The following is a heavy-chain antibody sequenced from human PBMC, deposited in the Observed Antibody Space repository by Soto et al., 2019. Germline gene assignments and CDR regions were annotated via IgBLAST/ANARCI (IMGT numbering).Heavy chain of an antibody. CDR3: ASDYNAYQRQHVFDI. V-gene: IGHV1-46*02. J-gene: IGHJ3*02. CDR1: GYSFKSYD. CDR2: INPSGAST. D-gene: IGHD3-10*01. Sequence: QVQLVQSGAEVKKPGASVKVACEASGYSFKSYDMHWVRQAPGQGPEWLGVINPSGASTSYAQKFQGRVTMTRDTSTSTVYMELSSLRSEDTALYYCASDYNAYQRQHVFDIWGQGTLVTVSS.